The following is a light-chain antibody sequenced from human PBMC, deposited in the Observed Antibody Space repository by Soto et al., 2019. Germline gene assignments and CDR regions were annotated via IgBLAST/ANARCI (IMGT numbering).Light chain of an antibody. V-gene: IGKV3-11*01. J-gene: IGKJ4*01. CDR1: QSVSNY. CDR3: QQRSNWPQLT. Sequence: EIVLTQSPATLSLSPGERATLFCRASQSVSNYLAWYQHTPGQARRLLISDASNRATGIPARFSGSGSGTDFPLTISSLEPEDFAVYYCQQRSNWPQLTFGGGTKVEVK. CDR2: DAS.